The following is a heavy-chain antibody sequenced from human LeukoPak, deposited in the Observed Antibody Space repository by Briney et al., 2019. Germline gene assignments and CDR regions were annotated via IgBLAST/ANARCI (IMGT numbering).Heavy chain of an antibody. CDR3: ARAVVGATMVDY. J-gene: IGHJ4*01. D-gene: IGHD1-26*01. CDR1: GGSFSGYY. CDR2: INHSGST. V-gene: IGHV4-34*01. Sequence: SETLSLTCAVYGGSFSGYYWSWIRQPPGKGLEWIGEINHSGSTNYNPSLKSRVTISVDTSKNQFSLKLSSVTAADTAVYYCARAVVGATMVDYWGQGTLVTVSS.